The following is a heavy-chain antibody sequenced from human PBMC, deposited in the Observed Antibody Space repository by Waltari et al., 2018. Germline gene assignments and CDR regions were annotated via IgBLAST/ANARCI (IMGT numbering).Heavy chain of an antibody. V-gene: IGHV5-10-1*03. Sequence: EVQLVQSGAEVKKPGESLRISCKGSGYNFSDFYINWVRQTPGKGLEWMGRIDPSDSYSNDRPSFQGHVTISTDKAINTAYLQWSSLKASDTAIYYCARRDYTGYDETFVYWGQGTPVTVSS. J-gene: IGHJ4*02. CDR2: IDPSDSYS. CDR1: GYNFSDFY. CDR3: ARRDYTGYDETFVY. D-gene: IGHD5-12*01.